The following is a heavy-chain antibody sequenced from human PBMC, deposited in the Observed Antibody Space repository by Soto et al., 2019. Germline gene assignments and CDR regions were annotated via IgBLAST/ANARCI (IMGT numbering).Heavy chain of an antibody. V-gene: IGHV4-59*01. CDR1: GGSISSYY. J-gene: IGHJ5*02. Sequence: PSETLSLTCTVSGGSISSYYWSWIRQPPGKGLEWIGYIYYSGSTNYNPSLKSRVTISVDTSKNQFSLKLNSVTAADTAVYYCARESAGSGKNNWFDPWGQGTLVTVSS. CDR3: ARESAGSGKNNWFDP. D-gene: IGHD3-10*01. CDR2: IYYSGST.